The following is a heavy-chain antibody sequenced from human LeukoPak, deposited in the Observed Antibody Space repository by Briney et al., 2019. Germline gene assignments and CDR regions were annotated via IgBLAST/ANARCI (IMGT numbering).Heavy chain of an antibody. CDR2: IKQDGSET. V-gene: IGHV3-7*01. CDR3: ARVAAAGTGIFVNFYYSMDI. D-gene: IGHD6-13*01. CDR1: GFTFSSRDW. Sequence: QAGGSLRLSCVASGFTFSSRDWMTWVRQAPGKGLEGVANIKQDGSETNNVDSVEGRFTISRDNAKNSVDLQMNSLRVEDTAVYYCARVAAAGTGIFVNFYYSMDIWGKGTTVTISS. J-gene: IGHJ6*03.